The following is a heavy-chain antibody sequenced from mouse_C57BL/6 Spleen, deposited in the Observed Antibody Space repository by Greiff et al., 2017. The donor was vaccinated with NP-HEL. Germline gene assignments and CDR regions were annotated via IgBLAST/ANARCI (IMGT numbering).Heavy chain of an antibody. CDR3: ARERQLPFAY. CDR2: IYPSDSET. V-gene: IGHV1-61*01. D-gene: IGHD6-1*01. Sequence: QVQLKQPGAELVRPGSSVKLSCKASGYTFTSYWMDWVKQRPGQGLEWIGNIYPSDSETHYNQKFKDKATLTVDKSSSTAYMQLSSLTSEDSAVYYCARERQLPFAYWGQGTLVTVSA. CDR1: GYTFTSYW. J-gene: IGHJ3*01.